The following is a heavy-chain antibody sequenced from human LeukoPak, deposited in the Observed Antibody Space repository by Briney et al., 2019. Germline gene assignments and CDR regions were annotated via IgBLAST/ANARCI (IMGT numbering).Heavy chain of an antibody. V-gene: IGHV3-30-3*01. Sequence: GGSLRLSCAASGFTFSSYAMHWVRQAPGKGLEWVAVISYDGSNKYYADSVKGRFTISRDNSKNTLYLQMNSLRAEDTAVYYCAREGILRVFDIWGQGTMVTVSS. CDR1: GFTFSSYA. CDR3: AREGILRVFDI. D-gene: IGHD3-3*01. CDR2: ISYDGSNK. J-gene: IGHJ3*02.